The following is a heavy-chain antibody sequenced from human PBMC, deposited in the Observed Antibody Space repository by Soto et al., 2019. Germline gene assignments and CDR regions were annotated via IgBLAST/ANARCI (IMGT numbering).Heavy chain of an antibody. D-gene: IGHD6-13*01. J-gene: IGHJ4*02. CDR1: GFTVSSKY. CDR2: IYTAGST. V-gene: IGHV3-53*01. CDR3: ARDRGPAAAGNSDY. Sequence: EVQLVESGGGLIQTGGSLRLSCAASGFTVSSKYMSWVRQAPGKGLEWVSVIYTAGSTYYADSVKGRFTISRDNSKNTLYLQMNSLRAEDTAVYYCARDRGPAAAGNSDYWGQGTLVTVSS.